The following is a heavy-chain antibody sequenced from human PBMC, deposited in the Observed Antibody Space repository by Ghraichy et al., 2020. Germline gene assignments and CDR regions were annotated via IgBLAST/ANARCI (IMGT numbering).Heavy chain of an antibody. D-gene: IGHD3-16*01. CDR2: ISYSSSTT. Sequence: GGSLRLSCAASGFTFSSYNMNWVRQAPGKGLEWVSYISYSSSTTYYADSVKGRFTLSRDNAKNSLYLQMDSLRAEDTAVYYCARAFQRGIDYWGQGTLVTVSS. J-gene: IGHJ4*01. CDR3: ARAFQRGIDY. V-gene: IGHV3-48*04. CDR1: GFTFSSYN.